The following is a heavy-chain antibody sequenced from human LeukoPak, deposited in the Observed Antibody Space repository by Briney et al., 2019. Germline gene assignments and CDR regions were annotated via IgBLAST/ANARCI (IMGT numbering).Heavy chain of an antibody. D-gene: IGHD1-26*01. Sequence: AISGSGGSTYYADSVKGRFTISRDNSKNTLYLQMNGLRAEDTAVYYCAKAKVGANDYWGQGTLVTVSS. CDR3: AKAKVGANDY. J-gene: IGHJ4*02. CDR2: ISGSGGST. V-gene: IGHV3-23*01.